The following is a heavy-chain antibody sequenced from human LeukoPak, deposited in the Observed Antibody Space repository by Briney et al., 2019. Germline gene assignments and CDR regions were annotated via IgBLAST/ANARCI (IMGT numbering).Heavy chain of an antibody. V-gene: IGHV3-21*01. D-gene: IGHD3-22*01. CDR3: ARDRRKNYCDSSGYYSPRDWYFDL. CDR1: GFTFSSYS. CDR2: ISSSSSYI. J-gene: IGHJ2*01. Sequence: PGGSLRLSCAASGFTFSSYSMNWVRQAPGKGLEWVSSISSSSSYIYYADSVKGRFTISRDNAKNSLYLQMNSLRAEDTAVYYCARDRRKNYCDSSGYYSPRDWYFDLWGRGTLVTVSS.